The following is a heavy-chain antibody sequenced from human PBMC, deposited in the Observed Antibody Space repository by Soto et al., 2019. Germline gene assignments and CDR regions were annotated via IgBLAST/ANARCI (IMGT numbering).Heavy chain of an antibody. D-gene: IGHD6-19*01. J-gene: IGHJ4*03. Sequence: WGSXRLSCSSSGFTFIIYSMILVRHAPGKGLELVSAISGSGGSTYYADSVKGRFTISRDNSKNTLYLQMNRLRAEDTAIYYCVKEGSGWYSSGCFDFWGRGTMVTVSS. V-gene: IGHV3-23*01. CDR3: VKEGSGWYSSGCFDF. CDR1: GFTFIIYS. CDR2: ISGSGGST.